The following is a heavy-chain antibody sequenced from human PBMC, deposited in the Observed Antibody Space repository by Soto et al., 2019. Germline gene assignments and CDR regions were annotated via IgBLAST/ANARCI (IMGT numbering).Heavy chain of an antibody. Sequence: GGSLRLSCVASGFTFSNYAIHWVRQAPGKGLEWVAVVSYDGSNKYYADSVKGRFTISRDNSKNTLYLHMNSLRLEDTAVYFCARDGAPTARYGGDYYSGTLDCWGQGTLVTVSS. CDR2: VSYDGSNK. CDR3: ARDGAPTARYGGDYYSGTLDC. J-gene: IGHJ4*02. V-gene: IGHV3-30-3*01. D-gene: IGHD2-21*02. CDR1: GFTFSNYA.